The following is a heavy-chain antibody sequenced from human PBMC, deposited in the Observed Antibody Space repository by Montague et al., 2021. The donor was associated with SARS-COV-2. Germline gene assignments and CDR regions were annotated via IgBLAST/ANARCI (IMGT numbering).Heavy chain of an antibody. Sequence: SETLSLTCSVSGGSIRTSDYYWGWIRQPPGKGLEWIGTIDYSGYTYYNPSLKSRVTISLDTSKNQFSLKLSSVTAADTAVYYCARGYQLRFLEWSSRQSTFDYWGQGTLVTVSS. J-gene: IGHJ4*02. CDR3: ARGYQLRFLEWSSRQSTFDY. V-gene: IGHV4-39*01. D-gene: IGHD3-3*01. CDR1: GGSIRTSDYY. CDR2: IDYSGYT.